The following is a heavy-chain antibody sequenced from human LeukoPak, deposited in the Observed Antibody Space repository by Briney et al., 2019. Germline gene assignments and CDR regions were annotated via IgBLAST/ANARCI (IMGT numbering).Heavy chain of an antibody. Sequence: GSLRLSCAASGFTFSSYSMNWVRQAPGKGLEWVSSISSSSSYIYYADSVKGRFTISRDNAKNSLYLQMNSLRAEDTAVYYCARDLVAGHCSGGSCSTLAPSDAFDIWGQGTMVTVSS. CDR3: ARDLVAGHCSGGSCSTLAPSDAFDI. CDR2: ISSSSSYI. CDR1: GFTFSSYS. D-gene: IGHD2-15*01. V-gene: IGHV3-21*01. J-gene: IGHJ3*02.